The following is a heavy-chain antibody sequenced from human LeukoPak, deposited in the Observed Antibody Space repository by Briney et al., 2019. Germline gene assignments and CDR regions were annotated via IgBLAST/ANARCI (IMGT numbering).Heavy chain of an antibody. CDR1: GFTFSSYE. J-gene: IGHJ4*02. CDR2: ISSSGSTI. D-gene: IGHD4-17*01. CDR3: ARDRDYGDYAFDY. V-gene: IGHV3-48*03. Sequence: PGGSLRLSCAASGFTFSSYEMNWVRQAPGKGLEWVSYISSSGSTIHYADSVKGRFTISRDNAKNSLYLQMNSLRAEDTAVYYCARDRDYGDYAFDYWDQGTLVTVSS.